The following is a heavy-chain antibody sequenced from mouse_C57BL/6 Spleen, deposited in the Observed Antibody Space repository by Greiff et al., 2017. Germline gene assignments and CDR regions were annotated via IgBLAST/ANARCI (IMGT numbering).Heavy chain of an antibody. CDR2: IYPGSGST. CDR3: ARREDSWFAY. J-gene: IGHJ3*01. CDR1: GYTFTSYW. V-gene: IGHV1-55*01. Sequence: QVQLQQSGAELVKPGASVQMSCKASGYTFTSYWITWVKQRPGQGLEWIGDIYPGSGSTNYNEKFKSKATLTVDTSSSTAYMQLSSLTSEDSAVYYCARREDSWFAYWGQGTLVTVSA.